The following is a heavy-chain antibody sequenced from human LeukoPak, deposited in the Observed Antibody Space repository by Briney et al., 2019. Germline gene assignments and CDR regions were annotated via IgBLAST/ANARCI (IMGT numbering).Heavy chain of an antibody. CDR3: ARRLSLRFDAFAV. Sequence: GGSLRLSCAASGFTFSSYAMHWVRQSPGKGLEWVSSMSDIGPNTYYADSVKGRFTISRDTSKNTLFLQMNSLRAEDTALYFCARRLSLRFDAFAVWGPGTVVTVSS. CDR1: GFTFSSYA. D-gene: IGHD3-3*01. CDR2: MSDIGPNT. V-gene: IGHV3-23*01. J-gene: IGHJ3*01.